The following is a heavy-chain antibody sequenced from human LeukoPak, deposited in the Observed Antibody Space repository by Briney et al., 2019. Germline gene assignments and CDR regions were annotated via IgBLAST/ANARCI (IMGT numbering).Heavy chain of an antibody. Sequence: SGPTLVNPTQTLTLTCTFSGFSLTTSGVGVGWIRQPPGKALEWLALIYWEDDERYSPSLKSRLTITKDTSKHQVVLTMTNMDPVDTATYYCTRAYYYGSGSHYYFDYWGQGTLVTVSS. CDR2: IYWEDDE. D-gene: IGHD3-10*01. V-gene: IGHV2-5*02. CDR3: TRAYYYGSGSHYYFDY. CDR1: GFSLTTSGVG. J-gene: IGHJ4*02.